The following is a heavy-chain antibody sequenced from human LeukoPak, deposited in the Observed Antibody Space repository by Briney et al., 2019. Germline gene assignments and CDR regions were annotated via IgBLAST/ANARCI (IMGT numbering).Heavy chain of an antibody. Sequence: GSLRLSCEASGLSFGDYTMHWVRQPPGKGLEWVSLISRNGAATKYADSVRGRFTVSRDNSKNSLYLQMNSLRAEDTALYYCARHRYTTMDDAFDIWGQGTMVTVSS. CDR1: GLSFGDYT. J-gene: IGHJ3*02. V-gene: IGHV3-43*01. CDR3: ARHRYTTMDDAFDI. CDR2: ISRNGAAT. D-gene: IGHD5-18*01.